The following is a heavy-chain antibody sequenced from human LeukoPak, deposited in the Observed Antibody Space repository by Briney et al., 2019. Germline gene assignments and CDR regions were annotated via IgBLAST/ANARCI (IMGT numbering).Heavy chain of an antibody. V-gene: IGHV3-74*01. D-gene: IGHD3-10*01. CDR1: GFTFSRYW. Sequence: GGSLRLSCGASGFTFSRYWMHWVRQAPGEGLVWVSRIDEHGTTVDYADSVRDRFTISRDNAKNTLYLHMNSLRAEDTAMYYCARDVGGAGSHWGQGSLVTVSS. J-gene: IGHJ4*02. CDR3: ARDVGGAGSH. CDR2: IDEHGTTV.